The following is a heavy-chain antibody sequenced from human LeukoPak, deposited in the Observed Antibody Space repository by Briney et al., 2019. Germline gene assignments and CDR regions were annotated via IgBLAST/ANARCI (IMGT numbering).Heavy chain of an antibody. CDR2: TYYRSKWYI. Sequence: SQTLSLTCAISGDSVSSNSAAWNWIRQSPSRGLEWLGRTYYRSKWYIDFAVSVKSRIIINADTSKNQFSLQLNSVNPEDTAVYYCAAKGSGYTGIYVFAHWGQGTLVTVSS. CDR1: GDSVSSNSAA. CDR3: AAKGSGYTGIYVFAH. V-gene: IGHV6-1*01. D-gene: IGHD1-26*01. J-gene: IGHJ4*02.